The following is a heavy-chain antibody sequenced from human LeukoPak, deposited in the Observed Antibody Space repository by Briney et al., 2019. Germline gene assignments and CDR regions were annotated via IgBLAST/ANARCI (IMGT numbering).Heavy chain of an antibody. CDR1: GFTFSNYW. CDR3: GVRQGFSTGGDY. V-gene: IGHV3-74*01. D-gene: IGHD1-14*01. Sequence: GGSLRLSCALSGFTFSNYWMHWVRQAPGKGLVWVSRINSDGSSAIYAGSVKGRFTISRDNDKKTLYLQMNSLTAEDTAVYYCGVRQGFSTGGDYWGQGTLVTVSS. CDR2: INSDGSSA. J-gene: IGHJ4*02.